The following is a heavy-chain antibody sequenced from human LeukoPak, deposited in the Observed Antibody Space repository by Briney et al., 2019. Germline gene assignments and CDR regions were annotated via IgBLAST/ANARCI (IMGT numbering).Heavy chain of an antibody. CDR1: GGSISSPSYH. Sequence: SETLSLTCTVSGGSISSPSYHWGWIRQPPGKGLEWIASIYFNGYTYYNPSLKSRLTQSVDTSKSQFSLRVRFMTAADTAVYYCASLDWGSAGSGSFDYWGQGTLVTVSS. J-gene: IGHJ4*02. CDR3: ASLDWGSAGSGSFDY. D-gene: IGHD7-27*01. CDR2: IYFNGYT. V-gene: IGHV4-39*01.